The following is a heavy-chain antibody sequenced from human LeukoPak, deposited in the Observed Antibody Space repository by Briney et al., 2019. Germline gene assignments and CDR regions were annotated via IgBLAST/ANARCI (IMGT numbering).Heavy chain of an antibody. Sequence: GGSLRLSCAASGFTFSSYAMSWVRQAPGKGLEWVSAISGSGGSTYYADSVKGQFTISRDNSKNTLYLQMNSLRAEDTAVYYCAKGHVTMIVVISPIDYWGQGTLVTVSS. V-gene: IGHV3-23*01. CDR3: AKGHVTMIVVISPIDY. CDR1: GFTFSSYA. D-gene: IGHD3-22*01. J-gene: IGHJ4*02. CDR2: ISGSGGST.